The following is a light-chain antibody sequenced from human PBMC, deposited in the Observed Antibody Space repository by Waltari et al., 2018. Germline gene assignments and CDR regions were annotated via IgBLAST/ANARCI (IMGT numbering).Light chain of an antibody. CDR1: QSISSW. CDR2: GAS. J-gene: IGKJ4*01. Sequence: DIQMTQSPSTLSASVGDRVTITCRASQSISSWLAWYQQKPGTAPKLLIYGASSLESGVPSRFSGSGSGTEFTLTISSLQPDDFATYYCQQYNSYSLTFGGGTKVEIK. V-gene: IGKV1-5*01. CDR3: QQYNSYSLT.